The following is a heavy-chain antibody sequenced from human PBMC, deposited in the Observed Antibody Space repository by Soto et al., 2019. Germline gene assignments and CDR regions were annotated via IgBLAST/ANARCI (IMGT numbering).Heavy chain of an antibody. CDR2: ISSNGGST. CDR1: GFTFSSYA. D-gene: IGHD6-13*01. V-gene: IGHV3-64*01. J-gene: IGHJ6*02. Sequence: PGGSLRLSCAASGFTFSSYAMHWVRQAPGKGLEYVSAISSNGGSTYYANSVKGRFTIYRDNSKNTLYLQMGSLRAEDMAVYYCARSQTGIAAAGLAVDYYYGMDVWGQGTTVTVSS. CDR3: ARSQTGIAAAGLAVDYYYGMDV.